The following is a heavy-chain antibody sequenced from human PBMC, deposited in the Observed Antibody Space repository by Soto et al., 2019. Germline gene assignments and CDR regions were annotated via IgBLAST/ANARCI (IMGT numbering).Heavy chain of an antibody. V-gene: IGHV3-33*08. CDR3: ARHFRGYSYLGYYFDY. Sequence: GGSLRLSCAASGFSFRSYAMHWVRQAPGKGLEWVAVIWYDGVNKYYADSVKGRFTISRDNSNNTLYVQMNSLKASDTAMYYCARHFRGYSYLGYYFDYWGQGTLVTVSS. CDR1: GFSFRSYA. CDR2: IWYDGVNK. D-gene: IGHD5-18*01. J-gene: IGHJ4*02.